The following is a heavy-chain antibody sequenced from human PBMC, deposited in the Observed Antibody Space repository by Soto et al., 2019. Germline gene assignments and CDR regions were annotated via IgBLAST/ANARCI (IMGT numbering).Heavy chain of an antibody. CDR3: ARDPSRGLPDY. Sequence: QVQLQESGPGLVKPSGTLSLTCAVSGGSIDSSNWWTWVRQPPGKGLEWIGEIYHTGSTNYKPSLKSRVTISVDKSKNQYSLKLNSVTAADTAVYYCARDPSRGLPDYWGQGTLVTVSS. V-gene: IGHV4-4*02. CDR1: GGSIDSSNW. J-gene: IGHJ4*02. D-gene: IGHD3-10*01. CDR2: IYHTGST.